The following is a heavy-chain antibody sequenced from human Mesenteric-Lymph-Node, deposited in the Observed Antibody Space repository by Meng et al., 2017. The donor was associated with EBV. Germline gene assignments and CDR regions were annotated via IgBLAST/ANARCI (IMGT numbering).Heavy chain of an antibody. Sequence: EVQLVESGGGVVQPGGSLRLYCAASGFTFSNYWTHWVRQAPGKGQVWVSRINSDKSRTNYADSVKGRFTISRANAKNTLYLQMNSLTAEDTAVYYCARSGVSTCDYWGQGTLVTVSS. D-gene: IGHD1-1*01. CDR1: GFTFSNYW. J-gene: IGHJ4*02. V-gene: IGHV3-74*01. CDR2: INSDKSRT. CDR3: ARSGVSTCDY.